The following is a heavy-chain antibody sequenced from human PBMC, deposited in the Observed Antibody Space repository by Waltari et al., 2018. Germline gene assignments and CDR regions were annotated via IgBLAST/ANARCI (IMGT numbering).Heavy chain of an antibody. CDR2: MWTDGSGE. CDR3: ARRRSGDGYSIDL. J-gene: IGHJ5*02. CDR1: GFIFSIFG. V-gene: IGHV3-33*08. D-gene: IGHD4-4*01. Sequence: QVQLVESGGGVVPPGTSLRLSCAGSGFIFSIFGMHWVRQPPGKGLEWVAHMWTDGSGEHYADSVRGRFTMSRDNSKNTAHLQMNGLRSEDTAVYYCARRRSGDGYSIDLWGQGTLVTVSS.